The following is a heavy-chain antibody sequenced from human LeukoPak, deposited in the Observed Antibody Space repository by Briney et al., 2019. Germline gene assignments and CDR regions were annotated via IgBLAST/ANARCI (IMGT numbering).Heavy chain of an antibody. J-gene: IGHJ4*02. CDR3: ASLSRGYSYGYDATYVDY. CDR2: INPNSGGT. D-gene: IGHD5-18*01. V-gene: IGHV1-2*02. CDR1: GYTFTGYY. Sequence: GASVKVSCKASGYTFTGYYMRWVRQAPGQGLEWMGWINPNSGGTNYAQKFQGRVTMTRDTSISTAYMELSKLRSDDTAVYYCASLSRGYSYGYDATYVDYWGQGTLVTVSS.